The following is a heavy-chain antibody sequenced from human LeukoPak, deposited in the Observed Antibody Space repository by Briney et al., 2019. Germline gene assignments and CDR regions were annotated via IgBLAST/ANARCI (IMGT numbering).Heavy chain of an antibody. V-gene: IGHV3-7*01. J-gene: IGHJ5*02. D-gene: IGHD6-13*01. CDR1: GFTFSSYW. CDR2: IKQDGSEK. Sequence: GGSLRLSCAASGFTFSSYWMSWVRQAPGKGLEWVANIKQDGSEKYYVDSVKGRFTISRDNAKNSLYLQMNSLRAEDTAVYYCARDGTAAAGPYDGFDPWGQGTLVTVSS. CDR3: ARDGTAAAGPYDGFDP.